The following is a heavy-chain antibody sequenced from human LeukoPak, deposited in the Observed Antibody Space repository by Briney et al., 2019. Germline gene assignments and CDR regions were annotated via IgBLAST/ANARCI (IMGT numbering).Heavy chain of an antibody. CDR1: GYTFTGYY. D-gene: IGHD5-18*01. J-gene: IGHJ3*02. V-gene: IGHV1-2*02. CDR2: INPNSGGT. Sequence: ASVKVSCKASGYTFTGYYMHWVRQAPGQGLEWMGWINPNSGGTNYAQKFQGRVTMTRDTSISTAYMELSRLRSDDTAVYYCARGQLNTAIDALDIWGQGQWSPSLQ. CDR3: ARGQLNTAIDALDI.